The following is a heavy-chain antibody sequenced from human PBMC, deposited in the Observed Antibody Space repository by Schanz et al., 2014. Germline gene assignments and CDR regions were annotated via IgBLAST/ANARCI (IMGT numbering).Heavy chain of an antibody. D-gene: IGHD2-2*02. Sequence: QVQLVQSGAEVKKPGASVKVSCKASGYTFSSYGITWVRQAPGQGLEWMGWINPNSGTTNYAQKFQGWVTMTRDTSISTAYMELSRLKSDDTAVYYCAGTYCSSTSCYTGYYYMDVWGKGTTVTVSS. CDR1: GYTFSSYG. CDR2: INPNSGTT. J-gene: IGHJ6*03. CDR3: AGTYCSSTSCYTGYYYMDV. V-gene: IGHV1-2*04.